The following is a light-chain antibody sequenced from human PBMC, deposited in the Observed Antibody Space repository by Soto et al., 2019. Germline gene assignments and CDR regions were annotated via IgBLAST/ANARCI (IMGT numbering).Light chain of an antibody. J-gene: IGLJ2*01. V-gene: IGLV1-44*01. CDR2: SNN. Sequence: QSVLTQPPSASGTPGQRVTSSCSGSSSNIGSNTVNWYQQLPGTAPKLLIYSNNQRPSGVPDRFSGSKSGTSASLAISGLQSEDEADYYCAAWDDSLNVVFGGGTKLTVL. CDR1: SSNIGSNT. CDR3: AAWDDSLNVV.